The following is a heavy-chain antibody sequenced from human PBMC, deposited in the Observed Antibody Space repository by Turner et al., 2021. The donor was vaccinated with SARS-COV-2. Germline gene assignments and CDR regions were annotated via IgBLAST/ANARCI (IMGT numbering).Heavy chain of an antibody. D-gene: IGHD3-22*01. Sequence: QVHLVQSGAEVKKPWSSVKVYCKASGCTFSSYAISWVRQAPGQGLEWMGGIIPIFGTANFAQKFQGRVTITADKSTSTAYMELSSLRSEDTAVYYCARVGSYDSSGYYYDYWGQGTLVTVSS. V-gene: IGHV1-69*06. CDR3: ARVGSYDSSGYYYDY. J-gene: IGHJ4*02. CDR1: GCTFSSYA. CDR2: IIPIFGTA.